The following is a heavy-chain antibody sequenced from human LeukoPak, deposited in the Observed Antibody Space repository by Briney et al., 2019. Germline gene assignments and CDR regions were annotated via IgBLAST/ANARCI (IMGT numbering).Heavy chain of an antibody. V-gene: IGHV1-2*02. D-gene: IGHD2-21*01. J-gene: IGHJ6*02. CDR1: RYSLIDYY. CDR3: AKVRPSLGDLYFYGMDV. CDR2: INPSSGGT. Sequence: ASVKVSCKAPRYSLIDYYLHWVRQVPGQGLEWMGWINPSSGGTKFAQKFQGRVSMTRDTSITTAVMELSRLTSDDTAVYFCAKVRPSLGDLYFYGMDVWGQGTTVTVSS.